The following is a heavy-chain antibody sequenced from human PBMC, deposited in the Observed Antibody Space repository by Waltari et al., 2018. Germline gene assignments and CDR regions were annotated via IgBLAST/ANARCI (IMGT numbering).Heavy chain of an antibody. CDR2: INNDGSII. CDR3: LNYDFDS. J-gene: IGHJ4*02. V-gene: IGHV3-74*01. Sequence: DVQVVESGGGLVRPGGSLRLSCTGPGFKFSNYFIHWVRQPPGKGPVWVARINNDGSIINYADSVKGRFTISRDNAKSTVYLQMNNLRGEDTALYYCLNYDFDSWGQGTLVTVSS. D-gene: IGHD1-7*01. CDR1: GFKFSNYF.